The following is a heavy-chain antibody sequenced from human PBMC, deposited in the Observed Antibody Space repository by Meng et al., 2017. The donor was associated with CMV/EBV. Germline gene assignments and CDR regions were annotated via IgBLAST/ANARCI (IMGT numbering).Heavy chain of an antibody. J-gene: IGHJ6*02. CDR3: ARGEGFDCSSTSCYIYYYYYYGMDV. CDR1: GYTFTSYD. CDR2: MNPNSGNT. D-gene: IGHD2-2*02. V-gene: IGHV1-8*03. Sequence: ASVKVSCKASGYTFTSYDINWVRQATGQGLEWMGWMNPNSGNTSYAQKFQGRVTITRNTSISTAYMELSSLRSEDTAVYYCARGEGFDCSSTSCYIYYYYYYGMDVWGQGTTVTVSS.